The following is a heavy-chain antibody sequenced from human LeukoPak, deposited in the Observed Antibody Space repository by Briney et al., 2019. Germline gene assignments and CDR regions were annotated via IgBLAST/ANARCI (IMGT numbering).Heavy chain of an antibody. CDR2: ISYDGSNK. CDR3: AKEGYSRGYYSYYYMDV. V-gene: IGHV3-30*04. J-gene: IGHJ6*03. CDR1: GCTFSRYG. D-gene: IGHD6-13*01. Sequence: GGSLRLSCAATGCTFSRYGMHWVRQAPGKGLEWETAISYDGSNKYYADSVKGRFTISRDNSKNTLYVQMNSLRAEDTAVYYCAKEGYSRGYYSYYYMDVWGKGTTVTVSS.